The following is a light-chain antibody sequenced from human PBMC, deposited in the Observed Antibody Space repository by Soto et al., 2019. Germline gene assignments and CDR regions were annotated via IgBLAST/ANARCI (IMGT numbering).Light chain of an antibody. CDR2: DAS. CDR3: QQYDDYSWKT. V-gene: IGKV1-5*01. CDR1: QSVGSW. J-gene: IGKJ1*01. Sequence: DIQLTQSPSTLSASVGDRVTITCRASQSVGSWLAWYQQRPGKAPRLLIYDASSLDSGVPARFSGSGSGTEFTLTVSSLQLDDFATYYCQQYDDYSWKTFGQGTKV.